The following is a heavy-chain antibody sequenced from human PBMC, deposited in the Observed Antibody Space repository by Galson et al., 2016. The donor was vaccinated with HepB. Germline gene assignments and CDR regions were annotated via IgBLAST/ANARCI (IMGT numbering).Heavy chain of an antibody. Sequence: ALVKPTQTLTLTCTLSGFSLSDSGVGVGWIRQPPGKALEWLALIYWDDEFRYSPSLKSRLTISKDTSKNQVVLTMTDMDPLDTATYFCTHNYYDASGYRLDYWGQGTLVTVSS. D-gene: IGHD3-22*01. V-gene: IGHV2-5*02. CDR2: IYWDDEF. CDR3: THNYYDASGYRLDY. J-gene: IGHJ4*02. CDR1: GFSLSDSGVG.